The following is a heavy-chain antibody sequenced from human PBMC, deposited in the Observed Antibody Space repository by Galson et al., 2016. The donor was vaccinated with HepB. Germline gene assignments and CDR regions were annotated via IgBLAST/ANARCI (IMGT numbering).Heavy chain of an antibody. D-gene: IGHD5-12*01. V-gene: IGHV4-4*02. CDR3: ARGDVVATLGRQYNHYYYWGMDV. CDR1: GGSINSTNW. J-gene: IGHJ6*02. Sequence: ETLSLTCAVSGGSINSTNWWSWVRQSPEKGLEWIGEIYHTGSTNYNPSLQSRVIISVDTSKNEFSLRLTSVTAADTAVYYCARGDVVATLGRQYNHYYYWGMDVWGQGTTVTVSS. CDR2: IYHTGST.